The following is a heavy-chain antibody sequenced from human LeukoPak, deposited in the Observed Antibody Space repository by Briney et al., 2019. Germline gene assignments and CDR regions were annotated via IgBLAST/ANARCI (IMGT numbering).Heavy chain of an antibody. CDR3: ARDHREYYDFWSGPYYYYYYMDV. CDR1: GGSISSGSYY. D-gene: IGHD3-3*01. V-gene: IGHV4-61*02. J-gene: IGHJ6*03. CDR2: IYTSGST. Sequence: SQTLSLTCTVSGGSISSGSYYWSWIRQPAGKGLEWIGRIYTSGSTNYNPSLKSRVTISVDTSKNQFSLKLSSVTAADTAVYYCARDHREYYDFWSGPYYYYYYMDVWGKGTTVTVSS.